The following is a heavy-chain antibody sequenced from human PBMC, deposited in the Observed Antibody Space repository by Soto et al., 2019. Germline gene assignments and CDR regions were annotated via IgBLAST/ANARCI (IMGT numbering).Heavy chain of an antibody. CDR2: IIPIFGTA. CDR1: GGTFSSYA. Sequence: QGQLVQSGAEVKKPGSSVKVSCKASGGTFSSYAISWVRQAPGQGLEWMGGIIPIFGTANYAQKFQGRVTITADESTSTAYMELSSLRSEDTAVYYCARDHTSSGGYCSSTSCYYAFDIWGQGTMVTVSS. V-gene: IGHV1-69*01. D-gene: IGHD2-2*01. J-gene: IGHJ3*02. CDR3: ARDHTSSGGYCSSTSCYYAFDI.